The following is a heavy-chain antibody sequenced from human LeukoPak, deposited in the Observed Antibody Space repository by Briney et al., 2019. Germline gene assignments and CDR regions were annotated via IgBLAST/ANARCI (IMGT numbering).Heavy chain of an antibody. J-gene: IGHJ3*02. CDR2: IIPIFGTA. D-gene: IGHD1-1*01. Sequence: SVKVSCKASGGTFSSYAISWVRQAPGQGLEWMGGIIPIFGTANYAQKFQGRVTITTGESTSTAYMELSSLRSEDTAVYYCARVQLERRGNDAFDIWGQGTMVTVSS. CDR3: ARVQLERRGNDAFDI. V-gene: IGHV1-69*05. CDR1: GGTFSSYA.